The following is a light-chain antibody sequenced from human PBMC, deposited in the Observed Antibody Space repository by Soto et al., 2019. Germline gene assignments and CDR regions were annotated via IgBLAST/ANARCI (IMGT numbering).Light chain of an antibody. V-gene: IGKV3-20*01. CDR3: QQYGSSPPT. CDR2: GAS. J-gene: IGKJ1*01. CDR1: QSVSSSY. Sequence: EIVLTQSPGTLSLSPGERATLSCRASQSVSSSYLAWYQQKPGQAPRLLIYGASSRATGIPDRFNGSGSGTDFTLTISRLEPEDFAVYYCQQYGSSPPTFGQGTRWIS.